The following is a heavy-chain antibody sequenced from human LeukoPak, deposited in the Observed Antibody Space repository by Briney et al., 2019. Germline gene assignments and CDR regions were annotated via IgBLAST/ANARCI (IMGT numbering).Heavy chain of an antibody. CDR2: IYYSGST. J-gene: IGHJ4*02. CDR1: GGSISSSSYY. D-gene: IGHD3-10*01. Sequence: SETLSLTCTVSGGSISSSSYYWGWIRQPPGKGLEWIGSIYYSGSTYYNPSLKSRVTISVDTSKNQFSLKLSSVTAADTAVYYCAREDGSGSYSYWGQGTLVTVSS. CDR3: AREDGSGSYSY. V-gene: IGHV4-39*07.